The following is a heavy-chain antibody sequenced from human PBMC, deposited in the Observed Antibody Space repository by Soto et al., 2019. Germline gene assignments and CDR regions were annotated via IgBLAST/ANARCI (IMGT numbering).Heavy chain of an antibody. D-gene: IGHD6-19*01. V-gene: IGHV4-4*02. Sequence: QVQLQESGPGLVKPSGTLSLTCGVSGDSVSSPYYWCWVRQPPGKGLEWIGEVFHTGTTSYNPSLSXRVTISMDKSNNQFSLDLSSVTAADTAVYYCARSAGWYAVHSWGPGTLVIVSS. CDR3: ARSAGWYAVHS. J-gene: IGHJ4*02. CDR2: VFHTGTT. CDR1: GDSVSSPYY.